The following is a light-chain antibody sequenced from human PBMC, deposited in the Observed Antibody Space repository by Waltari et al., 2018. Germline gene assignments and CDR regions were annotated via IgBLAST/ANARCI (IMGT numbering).Light chain of an antibody. CDR1: SSNIGAGFA. CDR3: QSYGSDWV. CDR2: GNN. J-gene: IGLJ3*02. V-gene: IGLV1-40*01. Sequence: QSVLTQPPSVAGDPGQRVTISCTGSSSNIGAGFAVHWYQQLPGTAPKLLIYGNNNRPSGVPDRFSGSKSGTSASLAITGLQAEDEADYYCQSYGSDWVFGGGTKLTVL.